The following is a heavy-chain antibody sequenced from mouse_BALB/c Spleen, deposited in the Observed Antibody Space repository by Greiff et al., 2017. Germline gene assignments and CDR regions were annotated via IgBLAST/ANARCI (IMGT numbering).Heavy chain of an antibody. V-gene: IGHV3-2*02. D-gene: IGHD4-1*01. CDR1: GYSITSDYA. CDR2: ISYSGST. CDR3: ARSGTDYYAMDY. J-gene: IGHJ4*01. Sequence: VQLKESGPGLVKPSQSLSLTCTVTGYSITSDYAWNWIRQFPGNKLEWMGYISYSGSTSYNPSLKSRISITRDTSKNQFFLQLNSVTTEDTATYYCARSGTDYYAMDYWGQGTSVTVSS.